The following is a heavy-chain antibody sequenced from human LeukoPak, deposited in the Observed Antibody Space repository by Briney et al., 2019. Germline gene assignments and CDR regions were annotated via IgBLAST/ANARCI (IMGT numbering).Heavy chain of an antibody. CDR3: ARGLQQQLGWFDP. D-gene: IGHD6-13*01. J-gene: IGHJ5*02. Sequence: GGSLRLSCSASGFTVSNNYMSWVRQAPGKGLEWVSIIYSGGGTNYADSVEGRFTISRNNSKNTLYLQMSSLRPDDTAVYYCARGLQQQLGWFDPWGQGTLVTVSS. CDR1: GFTVSNNY. CDR2: IYSGGGT. V-gene: IGHV3-53*04.